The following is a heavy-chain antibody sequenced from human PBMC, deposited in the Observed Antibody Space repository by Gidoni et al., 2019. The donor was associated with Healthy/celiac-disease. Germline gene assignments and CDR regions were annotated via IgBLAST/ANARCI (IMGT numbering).Heavy chain of an antibody. CDR1: GYTLTSSA. CDR3: AKWGDPYYYDSSGYYRIGYFDY. Sequence: EVQLLETGGGLVQPGGSLRLTCAATGYTLTSSAMTWFRQAPGKGPEWVSAISGSGDSTDYADSVKGRFTISRDNSKNTLYLQMNSLRAEDTAVYYCAKWGDPYYYDSSGYYRIGYFDYWGQGTLVTVSS. CDR2: ISGSGDST. J-gene: IGHJ4*02. D-gene: IGHD3-22*01. V-gene: IGHV3-23*01.